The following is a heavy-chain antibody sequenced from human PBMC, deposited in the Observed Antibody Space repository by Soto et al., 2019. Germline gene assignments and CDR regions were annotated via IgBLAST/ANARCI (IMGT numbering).Heavy chain of an antibody. CDR1: GFTFSSYG. Sequence: GGALRLSCAASGFTFSSYGMHWVRQAPGKGLEWVAVISYDGSNKYYADSVKGRFTISRDNSKNTLYLQMNSLRAEDTAVYYCAQQGFDNWGQGTLVTVSS. CDR3: AQQGFDN. V-gene: IGHV3-30*18. J-gene: IGHJ4*02. CDR2: ISYDGSNK.